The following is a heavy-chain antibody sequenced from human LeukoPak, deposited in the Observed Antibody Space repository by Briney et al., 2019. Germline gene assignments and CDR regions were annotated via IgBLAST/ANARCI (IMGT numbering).Heavy chain of an antibody. D-gene: IGHD3-10*01. CDR1: GGSISSYY. J-gene: IGHJ3*02. CDR3: ACPLWFGDLPGAFDI. CDR2: IYYSGST. V-gene: IGHV4-59*01. Sequence: SETLSLTCPVSGGSISSYYWSWIRQPPGKGLEWIGYIYYSGSTNYNPSLKSRVTISVDTFKNQFSLKLSSVTAADTGVYYCACPLWFGDLPGAFDIWGQGTMVTVSS.